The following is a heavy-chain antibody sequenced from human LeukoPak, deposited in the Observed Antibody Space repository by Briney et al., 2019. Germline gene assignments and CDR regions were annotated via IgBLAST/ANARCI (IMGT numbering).Heavy chain of an antibody. CDR2: ISGSGGST. Sequence: GGSLRLSCVASRFAFSNYVMSCVRQAPGKGLEWVSAISGSGGSTYYADSVKGRFTISRDNSKNTLYLQMNSLRAEDTAVYYCAKVGGYSSSLIDYWGQGTLVTVSS. CDR1: RFAFSNYV. J-gene: IGHJ4*02. V-gene: IGHV3-23*01. D-gene: IGHD6-13*01. CDR3: AKVGGYSSSLIDY.